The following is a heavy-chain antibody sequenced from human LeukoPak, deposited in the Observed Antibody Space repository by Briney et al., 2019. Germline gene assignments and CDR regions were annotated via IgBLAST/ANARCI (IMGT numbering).Heavy chain of an antibody. CDR2: ISSSSSYI. D-gene: IGHD1-20*01. J-gene: IGHJ4*02. V-gene: IGHV3-21*01. Sequence: GGSLRLSCAASGFTFSSYSMNWVRQAAGKGLEWVSSISSSSSYIYYADSVKGRFTISRDNAKNSLYLQMNSLRAEDTAVYYCARDLTGTDFDYWGQGTLVTVSS. CDR1: GFTFSSYS. CDR3: ARDLTGTDFDY.